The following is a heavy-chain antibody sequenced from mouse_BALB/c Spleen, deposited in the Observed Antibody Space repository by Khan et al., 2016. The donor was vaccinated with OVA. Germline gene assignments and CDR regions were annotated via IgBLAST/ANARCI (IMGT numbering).Heavy chain of an antibody. Sequence: QIQLVQSGPELKKPGETVKISCKASGYSFTSYGMNWVKQAPGKGLKWMGWINTYTGEPTYTDDFKGRFAFSLETSASTAYLPINNLQTEDTATYFCARPPYFSYVMDYWGQGTSVTVSS. CDR2: INTYTGEP. J-gene: IGHJ4*01. CDR3: ARPPYFSYVMDY. D-gene: IGHD2-10*01. CDR1: GYSFTSYG. V-gene: IGHV9-3-1*01.